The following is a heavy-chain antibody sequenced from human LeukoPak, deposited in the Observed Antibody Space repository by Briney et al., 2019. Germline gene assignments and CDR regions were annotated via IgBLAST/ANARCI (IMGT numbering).Heavy chain of an antibody. Sequence: ASVKVSCKASVYTFTSYAMHWVRQAPGQRLEWMVWINAGNGNTKYSQKFQGRVTITRDTSASTAYMELSSLRSEDTAVYYCARGEDVDTAMADYWGQGTLVTVSS. CDR1: VYTFTSYA. CDR2: INAGNGNT. V-gene: IGHV1-3*01. J-gene: IGHJ4*02. D-gene: IGHD5-18*01. CDR3: ARGEDVDTAMADY.